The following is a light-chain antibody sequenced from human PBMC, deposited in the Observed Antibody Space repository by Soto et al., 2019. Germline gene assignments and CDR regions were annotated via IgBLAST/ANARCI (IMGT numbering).Light chain of an antibody. CDR1: QSVGSS. Sequence: EIVLTQSPATLSLSPGERATLSCGASQSVGSSLAWYQQKPGQAPRLLIYDASNRATGIPARFSGSGSGTDFTLTISSLESEDFAVYYCLQRGDWPPLTFGQGTKVEIK. CDR2: DAS. CDR3: LQRGDWPPLT. J-gene: IGKJ1*01. V-gene: IGKV3-11*01.